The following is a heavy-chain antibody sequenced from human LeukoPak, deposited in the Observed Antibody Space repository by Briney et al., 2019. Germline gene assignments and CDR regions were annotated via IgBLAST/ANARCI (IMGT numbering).Heavy chain of an antibody. CDR3: AREYSSSWYGRRHYGMDV. V-gene: IGHV1-2*06. CDR2: INPNSGGT. D-gene: IGHD6-13*01. J-gene: IGHJ6*02. CDR1: GYTFTGYY. Sequence: ASVKVSCKASGYTFTGYYMHWVRQAPGQGLEWMGRINPNSGGTNYAQKFQGRVTMTRGTSISTAYMELSRLRSDDTAVYYCAREYSSSWYGRRHYGMDVWGQGTTVTVSS.